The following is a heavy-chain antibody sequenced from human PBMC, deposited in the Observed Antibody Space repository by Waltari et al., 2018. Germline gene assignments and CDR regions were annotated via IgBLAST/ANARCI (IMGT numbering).Heavy chain of an antibody. V-gene: IGHV4-34*01. J-gene: IGHJ6*02. CDR3: ASRRRYSSVGMDV. D-gene: IGHD6-25*01. CDR1: GGSFSGYY. CDR2: INHSGST. Sequence: QVQLQQWGAGLLKPSETLSLTCAVYGGSFSGYYWSWIRQPPGKGLEWIGEINHSGSTNYNPSLKIRVTISVDTSKNQFSLKLSSVTAADTAVYYCASRRRYSSVGMDVWGQGTTVTVSS.